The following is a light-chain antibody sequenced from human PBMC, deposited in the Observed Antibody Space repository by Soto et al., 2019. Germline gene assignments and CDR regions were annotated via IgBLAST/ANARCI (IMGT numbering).Light chain of an antibody. CDR3: QQYGSSPRT. CDR2: GAS. J-gene: IGKJ4*01. V-gene: IGKV3-20*01. CDR1: QRVSSSY. Sequence: IVLTQSPGTLSLSPGESATLSCRASQRVSSSYLAWLQQKPGQAPRLLIYGASSRATGIPDRFSGSGSGTDFTLTISRLEPEDFAMYYCQQYGSSPRTFGGGTKVEIK.